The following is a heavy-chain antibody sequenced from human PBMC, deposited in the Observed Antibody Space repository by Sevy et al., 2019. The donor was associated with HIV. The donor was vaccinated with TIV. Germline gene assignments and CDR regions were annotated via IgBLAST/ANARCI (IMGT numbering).Heavy chain of an antibody. J-gene: IGHJ6*02. D-gene: IGHD6-13*01. V-gene: IGHV5-51*01. CDR3: ARVDLPPGIAAAGSYYGMDV. Sequence: GESLKISCKGFGYKFTRYWIGWVRQMPGKGLEWMGLIYPRDSDTRYSPSFQGQVTISADKSISTAYLQWSSLKASDTAMYYCARVDLPPGIAAAGSYYGMDVWGQGTTVTVSS. CDR2: IYPRDSDT. CDR1: GYKFTRYW.